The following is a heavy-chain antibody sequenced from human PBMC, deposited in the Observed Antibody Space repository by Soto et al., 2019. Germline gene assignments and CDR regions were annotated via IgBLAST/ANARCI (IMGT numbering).Heavy chain of an antibody. CDR2: ISGSDSST. D-gene: IGHD5-12*01. J-gene: IGHJ4*02. V-gene: IGHV3-23*01. Sequence: GGSLRLSCAASGFTFGSYAMNWVRQAPGKGLEWVSVISGSDSSTYYADSVKGRFTISRDNSKNTLYVQMNSLRAEDTAIYYCAKAISGYNAPLDHWGQGTRVTVSS. CDR3: AKAISGYNAPLDH. CDR1: GFTFGSYA.